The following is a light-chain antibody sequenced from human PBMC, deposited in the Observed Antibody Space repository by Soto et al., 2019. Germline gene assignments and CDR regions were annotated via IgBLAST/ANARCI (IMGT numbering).Light chain of an antibody. V-gene: IGKV3-15*01. J-gene: IGKJ4*01. CDR3: QPYNNWPLT. Sequence: IVMTQSPATLSVSPGERATLSCRASQSVTSRLAWFQQKPGQAPRLLIYGATTRATGVPARFSGSGSGTEFTLTISSLQSEDFAVYYCQPYNNWPLTFGGGTKVDIK. CDR2: GAT. CDR1: QSVTSR.